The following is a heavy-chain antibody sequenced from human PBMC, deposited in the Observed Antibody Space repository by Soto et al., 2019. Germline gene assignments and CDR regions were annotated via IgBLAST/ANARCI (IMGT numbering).Heavy chain of an antibody. V-gene: IGHV1-69*12. CDR1: GGTFSSYA. CDR2: IIPIFGTA. J-gene: IGHJ6*02. Sequence: QVQLVQSGAEVKKPGSSVKVSCKASGGTFSSYAISWVRQAPGQGLEWMGGIIPIFGTANYAQKFQGRVTITADESTSTDYMELSRLRDEDTAVYYCARGPLGYCISTSCHPSSMDVWGQGTTVTVSS. CDR3: ARGPLGYCISTSCHPSSMDV. D-gene: IGHD2-2*01.